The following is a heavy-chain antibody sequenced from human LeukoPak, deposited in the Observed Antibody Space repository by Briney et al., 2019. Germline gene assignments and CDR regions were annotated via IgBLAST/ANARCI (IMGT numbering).Heavy chain of an antibody. D-gene: IGHD2-15*01. CDR2: FDPEDGET. Sequence: ASVKVSCKVSGYTLTELSMHWVRQAPGKGLEWMGGFDPEDGETIYAQKFQGRVTMTEDTSTDTAYMELSSLRSEDTAVYYCATWIYCSGSSCYPSSFFGWGQGTLVTVSS. CDR3: ATWIYCSGSSCYPSSFFG. CDR1: GYTLTELS. V-gene: IGHV1-24*01. J-gene: IGHJ4*02.